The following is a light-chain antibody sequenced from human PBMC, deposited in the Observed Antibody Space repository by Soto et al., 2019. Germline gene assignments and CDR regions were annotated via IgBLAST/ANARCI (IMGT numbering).Light chain of an antibody. Sequence: EIVMTQSPGTLSVSPGERATLTCRANQNIRSNLAWHQQKPGQAPKLLIYGASTRATGVPARFSGSGSGTESTLTISSLQSEDFAVYYCQQYNNWPPWTFGQGTKVEIK. CDR2: GAS. CDR1: QNIRSN. J-gene: IGKJ1*01. CDR3: QQYNNWPPWT. V-gene: IGKV3-15*01.